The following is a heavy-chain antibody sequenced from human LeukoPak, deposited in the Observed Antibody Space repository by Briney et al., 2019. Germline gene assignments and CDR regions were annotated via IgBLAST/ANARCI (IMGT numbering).Heavy chain of an antibody. CDR1: GGSFSGYY. D-gene: IGHD3-22*01. V-gene: IGHV4-34*01. J-gene: IGHJ4*02. CDR2: INHSGST. CDR3: ARERHYYDSSGYPDY. Sequence: PSETLSLTCAVYGGSFSGYYWSWIRQPPGKGLEWIGEINHSGSTNYNPSLKSRVTMSVDTSKNQFSLKLSSVTAADTAVYYCARERHYYDSSGYPDYWGQGTLVTVSS.